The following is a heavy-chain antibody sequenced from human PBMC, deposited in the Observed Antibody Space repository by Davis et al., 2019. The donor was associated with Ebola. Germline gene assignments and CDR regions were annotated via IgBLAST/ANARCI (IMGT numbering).Heavy chain of an antibody. CDR3: AMVQGVIIRGHFDY. J-gene: IGHJ4*02. V-gene: IGHV1-18*04. D-gene: IGHD3-10*01. CDR2: ISAYNGNT. CDR1: GYTFTGYY. Sequence: ASVKVSCKASGYTFTGYYMHWVRQAPGQGLEWMGWISAYNGNTNYAQKLQGRVTMTTDTSTSTAYMELRSLRSEDTAVYYCAMVQGVIIRGHFDYWGQGTLVTVSS.